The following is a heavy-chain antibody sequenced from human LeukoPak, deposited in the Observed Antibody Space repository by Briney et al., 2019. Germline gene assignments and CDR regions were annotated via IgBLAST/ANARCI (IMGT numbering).Heavy chain of an antibody. J-gene: IGHJ6*03. Sequence: ASVKVSCTASAYTSPNYGITWVRQAPGRGLEWMGWTSTYNGNTQYAQKFQGRVTITTDTPTKTVYMELSNLRSNDTAVYYCALPAKGAFFYYYMEVWGKGTTVTVSS. CDR3: ALPAKGAFFYYYMEV. V-gene: IGHV1-18*01. CDR2: TSTYNGNT. CDR1: AYTSPNYG. D-gene: IGHD2-2*01.